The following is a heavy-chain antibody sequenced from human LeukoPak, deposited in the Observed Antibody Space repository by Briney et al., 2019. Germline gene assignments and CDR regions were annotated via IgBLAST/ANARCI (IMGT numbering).Heavy chain of an antibody. V-gene: IGHV3-30*04. CDR1: GSTFSSYS. CDR2: ISNDDLSK. J-gene: IGHJ4*02. CDR3: ATERGATLGRSFDN. D-gene: IGHD1-26*01. Sequence: QSGGSLRLSCAASGSTFSSYSMHWVRQAPGKGLEWVAVISNDDLSKFYTDPVKGRFSISRDNSKNTVYLQMNSLRAEDTAVYYCATERGATLGRSFDNWGLGTLVTVSS.